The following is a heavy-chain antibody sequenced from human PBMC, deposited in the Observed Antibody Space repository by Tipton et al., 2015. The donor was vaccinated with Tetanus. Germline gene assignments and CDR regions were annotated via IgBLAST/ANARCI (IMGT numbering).Heavy chain of an antibody. J-gene: IGHJ4*02. V-gene: IGHV5-51*01. D-gene: IGHD2-8*01. CDR3: ARAHCSDGVCNFDY. CDR2: IYPGDSDT. CDR1: GYIFNNYW. Sequence: QLVQSGGEVKKPGESLKISCKGSGYIFNNYWIGWVRQMPGKGLGWMGIIYPGDSDTRYSPYFRGQVTISVNKSISTAYLQWSSLKASDTSMFYCARAHCSDGVCNFDYWGQGALVTVAS.